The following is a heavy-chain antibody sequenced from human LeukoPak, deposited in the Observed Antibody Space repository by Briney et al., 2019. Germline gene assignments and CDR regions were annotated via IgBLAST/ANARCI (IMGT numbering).Heavy chain of an antibody. CDR2: IYYSGNT. J-gene: IGHJ4*02. D-gene: IGHD6-19*01. CDR3: ARHGTQWLRYPNFDD. CDR1: GGPISSYY. V-gene: IGHV4-59*08. Sequence: SETLSLTCTVSGGPISSYYWSWLRQPPREGLEGIGSIYYSGNTDYNPSLKSRVTISVDTSNNQFSLKLSSVAAADTAVYYCARHGTQWLRYPNFDDWGQGTLVTVSS.